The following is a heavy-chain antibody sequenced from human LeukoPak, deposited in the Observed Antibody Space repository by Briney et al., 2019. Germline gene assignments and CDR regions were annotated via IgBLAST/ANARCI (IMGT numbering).Heavy chain of an antibody. CDR2: INPSGGST. CDR3: ASSKRLPYYYYGMDV. Sequence: GASVKVSCKASGYTFTSYYMHWVRQAPGQGLEWMGIINPSGGSTSYAQKFQGRVTMTRDTSTSTVYMELSSLRSEDTAVYYCASSKRLPYYYYGMDVWGQGTTVTVSS. CDR1: GYTFTSYY. J-gene: IGHJ6*02. D-gene: IGHD3-3*02. V-gene: IGHV1-46*01.